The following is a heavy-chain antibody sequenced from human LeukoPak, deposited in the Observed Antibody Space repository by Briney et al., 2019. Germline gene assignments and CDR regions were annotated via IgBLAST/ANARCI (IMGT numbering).Heavy chain of an antibody. J-gene: IGHJ6*03. Sequence: SETLSLTCTVSGGSISSHCWSWIRQPPGKGLEWIGYIYYSGSINYNPSLKSRVTISVDTSKNQFSLKLSSVTAADTAVYYCASGTASGSLYFYMDVWGKGTTVTVSS. V-gene: IGHV4-59*11. D-gene: IGHD3-10*01. CDR2: IYYSGSI. CDR1: GGSISSHC. CDR3: ASGTASGSLYFYMDV.